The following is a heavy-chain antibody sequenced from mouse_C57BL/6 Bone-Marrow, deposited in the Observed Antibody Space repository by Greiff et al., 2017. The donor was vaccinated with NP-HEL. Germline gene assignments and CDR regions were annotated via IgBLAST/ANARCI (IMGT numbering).Heavy chain of an antibody. CDR3: ARWDYYYGSSFAY. J-gene: IGHJ3*01. V-gene: IGHV1-54*01. CDR1: GYAFTNYL. CDR2: INPGSGGT. Sequence: QVQLQQSGAELVRPGTSVKVSCKASGYAFTNYLIEWVKQRPGQGLEWIGVINPGSGGTNYNEKFKGKATLTADKSSSTAYMQRSSLTSEESAVYFCARWDYYYGSSFAYWGQGTLVTVSA. D-gene: IGHD1-1*01.